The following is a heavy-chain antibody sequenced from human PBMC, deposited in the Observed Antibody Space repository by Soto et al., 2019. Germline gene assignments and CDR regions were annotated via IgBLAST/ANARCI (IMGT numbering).Heavy chain of an antibody. V-gene: IGHV1-69*01. J-gene: IGHJ6*02. CDR2: IIPILNSP. CDR1: GGTFGSYA. Sequence: SVNVSFKASGGTFGSYAITWVRRAPRQGLELLGGIIPILNSPAYAQKFQARVVITADEITNTAYMELNSLRFDDTAVYYCAAEDRYCTSATCRNFFDMDVCGEGTTVTVSS. CDR3: AAEDRYCTSATCRNFFDMDV. D-gene: IGHD2-2*01.